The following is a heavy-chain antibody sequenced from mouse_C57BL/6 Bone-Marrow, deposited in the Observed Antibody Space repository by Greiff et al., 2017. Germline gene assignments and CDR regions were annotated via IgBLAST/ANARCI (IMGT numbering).Heavy chain of an antibody. V-gene: IGHV1-50*01. J-gene: IGHJ3*01. CDR2: IDPSDSYT. D-gene: IGHD4-1*01. CDR1: GYTFTSYW. CDR3: ARSWEIWFAY. Sequence: QVQLQQPGAELVKPGASVKLSCKASGYTFTSYWMQWVKQRPGQGLEWIGEIDPSDSYTNYTQKFKGKATLTVDTSSSTAYMQLSSLKSEDSAVYYCARSWEIWFAYWGQGTLVTVSA.